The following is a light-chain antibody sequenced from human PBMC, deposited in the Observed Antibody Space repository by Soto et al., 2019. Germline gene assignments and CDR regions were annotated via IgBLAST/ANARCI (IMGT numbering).Light chain of an antibody. V-gene: IGKV3-15*01. Sequence: EIVMTQSPSTRSVSPGERATLSCRASQSVSSNLAWYQQKPGQAPRLLIYGASTRATGIPARFSGSGSGTEFTLTISSLQSEDFAVYYCQQYNNWPQTFGQGTNVDIK. CDR1: QSVSSN. CDR2: GAS. CDR3: QQYNNWPQT. J-gene: IGKJ1*01.